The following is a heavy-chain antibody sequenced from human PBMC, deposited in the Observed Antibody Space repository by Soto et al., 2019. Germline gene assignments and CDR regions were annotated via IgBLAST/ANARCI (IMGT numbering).Heavy chain of an antibody. CDR1: GYTFSIYG. CDR2: ISAYNGDT. CDR3: ARRVGVAHVYDDYDL. J-gene: IGHJ3*01. Sequence: QDQLVQSGAEVKKPGASVKVSCKASGYTFSIYGISWVRQAPGQGLEWMGWISAYNGDTKYAQKFQGRVTMTTETSTSTAYMELRSLRSDDTAVYYCARRVGVAHVYDDYDLWGRGTMVTVSP. D-gene: IGHD2-15*01. V-gene: IGHV1-18*01.